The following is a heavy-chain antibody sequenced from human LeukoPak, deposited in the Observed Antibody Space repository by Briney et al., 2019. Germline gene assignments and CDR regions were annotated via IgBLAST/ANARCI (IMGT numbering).Heavy chain of an antibody. J-gene: IGHJ4*02. CDR1: GFTFRTYW. Sequence: GGPLRLSCAASGFTFRTYWMSWVRQAPGKGLEWVANIKQDGSEKYYVDSVRGRFTISRDTSRSTLYLQMNSLRAEDTAVYYCAKDTRWSGSYYVRAIDYWGQGTLVTVSS. V-gene: IGHV3-7*03. CDR2: IKQDGSEK. D-gene: IGHD3-10*01. CDR3: AKDTRWSGSYYVRAIDY.